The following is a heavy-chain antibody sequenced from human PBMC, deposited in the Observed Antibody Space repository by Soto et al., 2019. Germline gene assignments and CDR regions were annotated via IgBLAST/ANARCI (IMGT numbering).Heavy chain of an antibody. J-gene: IGHJ6*02. CDR2: FDPEDGET. CDR3: ATGNGPRWELLDYYGMDV. V-gene: IGHV1-24*01. Sequence: ASVKVSCKVSGYTLTELSMHWVRQAPGKGLEWMGGFDPEDGETIYAQKFQGRVTMTEDTSTDTAYMELSSLRSEDTAAYYCATGNGPRWELLDYYGMDVWGQGTTVTVSS. CDR1: GYTLTELS. D-gene: IGHD1-26*01.